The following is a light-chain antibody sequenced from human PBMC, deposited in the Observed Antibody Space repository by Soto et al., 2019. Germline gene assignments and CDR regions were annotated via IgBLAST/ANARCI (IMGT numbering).Light chain of an antibody. CDR2: GAS. Sequence: EIVLTQSPGTLSLSPGERATLSCRASQSVSSSYLAWYQQKPGQAPRLLIYGASSRATGIPDRFSGSGSGTDFTLTISRLEPEDFAVYYCQQYGSSPPGSPTFGGGTKVEIK. CDR3: QQYGSSPPGSPT. J-gene: IGKJ4*01. CDR1: QSVSSSY. V-gene: IGKV3-20*01.